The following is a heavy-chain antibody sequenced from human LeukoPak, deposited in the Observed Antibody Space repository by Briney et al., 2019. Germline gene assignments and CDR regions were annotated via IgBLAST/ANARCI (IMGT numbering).Heavy chain of an antibody. CDR1: GGSISSSSYY. Sequence: SETLSLTCTVSGGSISSSSYYWGWIRQPPGKGLEWIGSIYYSGSTYYNPSLKSRVTISIDTSKNLFSLKLSSVTAADTAVYYCARGQAHYYYDSTGYYSNWGQGTLVTVSS. CDR3: ARGQAHYYYDSTGYYSN. D-gene: IGHD3-22*01. CDR2: IYYSGST. V-gene: IGHV4-39*07. J-gene: IGHJ4*02.